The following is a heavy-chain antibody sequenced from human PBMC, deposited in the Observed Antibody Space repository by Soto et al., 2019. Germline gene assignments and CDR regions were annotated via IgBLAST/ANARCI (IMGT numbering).Heavy chain of an antibody. CDR1: GFTFSSYA. J-gene: IGHJ5*01. CDR2: ISAGGGTT. V-gene: IGHV3-23*01. Sequence: EVQLLESGGGLVQPGGSLRLSCAASGFTFSSYAMSWVRQAPGKGLEWVSTISAGGGTTYSADSVKGRFTISRDNSKNTLHLQMNRLRAEDTALYYWAKPGLTGNTGRTPPWFDSWGQGTLVTGS. CDR3: AKPGLTGNTGRTPPWFDS. D-gene: IGHD1-7*01.